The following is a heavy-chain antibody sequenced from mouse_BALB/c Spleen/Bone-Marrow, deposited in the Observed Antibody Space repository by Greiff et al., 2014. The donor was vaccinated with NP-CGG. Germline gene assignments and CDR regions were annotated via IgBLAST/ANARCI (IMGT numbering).Heavy chain of an antibody. J-gene: IGHJ2*01. V-gene: IGHV1-14*01. CDR3: ARRRDDGYYRWDY. D-gene: IGHD2-3*01. CDR1: GYTFSSYV. CDR2: INPYNDGT. Sequence: EVQLQQSGPEMVKPGASVKMSCKASGYTFSSYVMRWVKQKPGQGLEWIGGINPYNDGTKYNEKFKSKATLTSDKSSSTAYMELSSLTSEDSAVYYCARRRDDGYYRWDYWGQGTTLTVSS.